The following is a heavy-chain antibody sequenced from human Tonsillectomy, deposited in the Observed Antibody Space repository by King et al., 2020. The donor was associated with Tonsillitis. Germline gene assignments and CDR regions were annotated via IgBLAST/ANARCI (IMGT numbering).Heavy chain of an antibody. D-gene: IGHD2-15*01. CDR1: GGSISGSISSSSYY. CDR3: ARRRGSDWYFDL. CDR2: MYYSGST. J-gene: IGHJ2*01. V-gene: IGHV4-39*07. Sequence: QLQESVPGLVKASETLSLTCTVSGGSISGSISSSSYYWGWIRQPPGKGLEWIGSMYYSGSTYHNPSLKSRVTISVDTSKNQFSLKLSSVTAADTAVYYRARRRGSDWYFDLWGRGTLVTVSS.